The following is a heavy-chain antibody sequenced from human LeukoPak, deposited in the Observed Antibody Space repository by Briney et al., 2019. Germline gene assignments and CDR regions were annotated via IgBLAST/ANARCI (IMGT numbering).Heavy chain of an antibody. CDR3: ARLERSAGSPYFQH. V-gene: IGHV4-30-2*01. CDR2: IYHSGST. J-gene: IGHJ1*01. CDR1: GGSISSGGYY. D-gene: IGHD3-3*01. Sequence: PSQTLSLTCTVSGGSISSGGYYWSWIRQPPGKGLEWIGYIYHSGSTYYNPSLKSRVTISVDRSKNQFSLKLSSVTAADTAVYYCARLERSAGSPYFQHWGQGTLVTVSS.